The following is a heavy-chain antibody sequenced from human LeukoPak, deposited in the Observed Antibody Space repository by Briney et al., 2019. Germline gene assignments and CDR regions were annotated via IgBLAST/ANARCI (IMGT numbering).Heavy chain of an antibody. CDR2: MWYDGSNT. D-gene: IGHD6-6*01. J-gene: IGHJ4*02. CDR3: EREMAAAALPSDY. CDR1: GFTFSSYG. Sequence: GRSLRLSCAASGFTFSSYGMHWVRQAPGKGLEWVAVMWYDGSNTYYAESVKGRFTISRDNSKNTLYLHMNSLRDDDTAVYYCEREMAAAALPSDYWGQGTLVTVFS. V-gene: IGHV3-33*01.